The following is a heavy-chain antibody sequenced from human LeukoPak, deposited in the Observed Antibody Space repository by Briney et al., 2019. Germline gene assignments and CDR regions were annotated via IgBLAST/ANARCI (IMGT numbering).Heavy chain of an antibody. J-gene: IGHJ4*02. Sequence: GGSLRLSCAASGFTFSSSSMNWVRQAPGKGLEFVSSISPSSSYIYYADSVKGRFTISRDDAKNSLFLQMDSLRAEDTAVYYCAREGGYCSGGSCRFFDYWGQGTLVTVSS. CDR3: AREGGYCSGGSCRFFDY. D-gene: IGHD2-15*01. CDR1: GFTFSSSS. V-gene: IGHV3-21*06. CDR2: ISPSSSYI.